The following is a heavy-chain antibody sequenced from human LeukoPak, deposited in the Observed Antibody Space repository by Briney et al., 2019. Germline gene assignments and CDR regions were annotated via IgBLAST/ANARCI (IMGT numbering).Heavy chain of an antibody. D-gene: IGHD2-8*01. CDR2: ISGSGGST. V-gene: IGHV3-23*01. CDR3: AKDRCSNGIGCYYYYMDV. Sequence: GGSLRLSCAASGFTFSSYAMSWVRQAPGKGLEWVSAISGSGGSTYYADSVKGRFSISRDSSKNILYLQMNSLRAEDTTIYYCAKDRCSNGIGCYYYYMDVWGKGTTVTISS. J-gene: IGHJ6*03. CDR1: GFTFSSYA.